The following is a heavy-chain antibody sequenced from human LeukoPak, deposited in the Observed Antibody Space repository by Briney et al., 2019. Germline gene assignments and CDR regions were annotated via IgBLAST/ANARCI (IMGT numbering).Heavy chain of an antibody. CDR3: ARGQYGGYDYIGDY. CDR2: INSDGSNT. Sequence: PGGSLRLSCAASGFTFSSYWMHWVRQAPGKGLVWVSRINSDGSNTDYADSVKGRITISRDNAKNTLFLQMNSLRDGDTAVYYCARGQYGGYDYIGDYWGQGTLVTVSS. V-gene: IGHV3-74*01. J-gene: IGHJ4*02. CDR1: GFTFSSYW. D-gene: IGHD5-12*01.